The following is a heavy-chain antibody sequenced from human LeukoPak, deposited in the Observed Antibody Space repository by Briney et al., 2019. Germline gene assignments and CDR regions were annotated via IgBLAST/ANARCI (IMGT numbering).Heavy chain of an antibody. J-gene: IGHJ4*02. CDR1: GFTFSSYG. Sequence: GGTLRLSCAASGFTFSSYGMSWVRQAPGKGLEWVSGISGRGGSTYYADSVKGRFIISRDNSKNTLYLQMNSLRAEDTAVYYCAKDSYYDYVWGSYRYTNKFDYWGQGTLVTVSS. D-gene: IGHD3-16*02. V-gene: IGHV3-23*01. CDR2: ISGRGGST. CDR3: AKDSYYDYVWGSYRYTNKFDY.